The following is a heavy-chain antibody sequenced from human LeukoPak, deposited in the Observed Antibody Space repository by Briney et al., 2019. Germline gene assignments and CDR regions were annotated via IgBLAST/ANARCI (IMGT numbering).Heavy chain of an antibody. Sequence: GASVKVSCKASGYTFTSYYMHWVRQAPGQGLEWMGIINPSGGSTSYAQKFQGRVTMTRDTSTSTVYMELSSLRSEDTAVYYCAKTTIFGVVIINWGQGTLVTVSS. J-gene: IGHJ4*02. CDR3: AKTTIFGVVIIN. CDR1: GYTFTSYY. V-gene: IGHV1-46*01. CDR2: INPSGGST. D-gene: IGHD3-3*01.